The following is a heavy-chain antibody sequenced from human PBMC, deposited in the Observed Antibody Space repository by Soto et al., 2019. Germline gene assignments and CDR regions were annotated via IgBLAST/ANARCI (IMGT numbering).Heavy chain of an antibody. V-gene: IGHV4-39*01. Sequence: QLQLQESGPGLVKPSETLSLTCTVSGGSISSSSYYWGWIRQPPGKGLEWIGSIYYCGSTYYNPSLKSRVTISVDTSKNQFSLKLSSVTAAHTAVYYCARHTPAISISDHWGQGTLVTVSS. D-gene: IGHD2-15*01. J-gene: IGHJ4*02. CDR2: IYYCGST. CDR1: GGSISSSSYY. CDR3: ARHTPAISISDH.